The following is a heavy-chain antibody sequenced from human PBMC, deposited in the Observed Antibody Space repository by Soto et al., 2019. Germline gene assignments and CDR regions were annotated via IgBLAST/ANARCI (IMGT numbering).Heavy chain of an antibody. D-gene: IGHD3-22*01. J-gene: IGHJ4*02. CDR2: IYYTGNT. CDR3: ARATYYYDSSGYSDRVLDY. CDR1: GGSISSGGYY. Sequence: QVQLQESGPGLVKPSQTLSLTCTVSGGSISSGGYYWSWIRQHPGKVLEWIGYIYYTGNTYYNPSHKSRVTISEDTSKNQFSLKLSSVTAADTAVYYCARATYYYDSSGYSDRVLDYWGQGTLVTVSS. V-gene: IGHV4-31*03.